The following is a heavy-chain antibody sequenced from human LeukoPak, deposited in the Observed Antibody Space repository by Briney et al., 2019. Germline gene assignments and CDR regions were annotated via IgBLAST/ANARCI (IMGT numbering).Heavy chain of an antibody. CDR3: ARDSGSPQDAFDI. D-gene: IGHD6-13*01. V-gene: IGHV3-21*01. CDR2: ISSGSSFI. J-gene: IGHJ3*02. CDR1: GFTFSSYA. Sequence: GGSLRLSCAASGFTFSSYAMNWVRQAPGKGLEWVSSISSGSSFIYYADSVKGRFTISRDNAKNSLYLQMNSLRAEDTAVYYCARDSGSPQDAFDIWGQGTMVTVSS.